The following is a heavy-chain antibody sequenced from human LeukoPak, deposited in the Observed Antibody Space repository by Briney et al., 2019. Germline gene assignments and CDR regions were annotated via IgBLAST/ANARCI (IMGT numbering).Heavy chain of an antibody. CDR1: GFTFSSYA. CDR3: AKSPYDFWSGYYSHYYYYYMDV. CDR2: ISGSGGST. D-gene: IGHD3-3*01. V-gene: IGHV3-23*01. J-gene: IGHJ6*03. Sequence: GGSLRPSCAASGFTFSSYAMSWVRKAPGKGLEWVSAISGSGGSTYYADSVKGRFTISRDNSKNTLYLQMNSLRAEDTAVYYCAKSPYDFWSGYYSHYYYYYMDVWGKGTTVTVSS.